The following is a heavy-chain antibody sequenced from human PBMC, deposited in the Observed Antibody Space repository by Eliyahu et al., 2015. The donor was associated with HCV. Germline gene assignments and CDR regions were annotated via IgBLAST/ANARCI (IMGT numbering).Heavy chain of an antibody. V-gene: IGHV3-74*01. CDR1: GFXXSSYW. J-gene: IGHJ4*02. CDR2: INTYGTPT. D-gene: IGHD1-1*01. Sequence: EVQLVESGGGLVQPXGSLRXSCEASGFXXSSYWMHWVRQAPGKGLXWVSRINTYGTPTYKVESRFMMSRDNAKNTVYLQISGLRVEDTTVYFCVRGSNDWTGVDYWGQGTLVTVSS. CDR3: VRGSNDWTGVDY.